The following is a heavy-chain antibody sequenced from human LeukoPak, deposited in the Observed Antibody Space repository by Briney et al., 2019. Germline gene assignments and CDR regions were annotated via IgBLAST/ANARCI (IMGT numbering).Heavy chain of an antibody. CDR3: ARERDYYDSSGGFDY. Sequence: SQTLSLTCTVSGAFIRGGGVYWSWIRQPPGKGLEWIGYIYYSGSTNYNPSLKSRVTISVDTSKNQFSLKLSSVTAADTAVYYCARERDYYDSSGGFDYWGQGTLVTVSS. V-gene: IGHV4-61*08. CDR1: GAFIRGGGVY. CDR2: IYYSGST. D-gene: IGHD3-22*01. J-gene: IGHJ4*02.